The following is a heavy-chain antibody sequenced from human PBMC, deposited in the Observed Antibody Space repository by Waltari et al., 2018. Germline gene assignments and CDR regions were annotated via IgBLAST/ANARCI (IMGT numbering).Heavy chain of an antibody. CDR2: ISLNGRNE. D-gene: IGHD2-15*01. Sequence: QVKLVESGGGVVRPGSYLTLSCAASGFSITNYGVLWCRQAPGKGLEWGALISLNGRNEYYAGSVSGRFSISRDNSKNTVSLFMSRLTTEDTGVYFCATGLGFSSGANSFEIDSWGQGTLVSVSS. CDR3: ATGLGFSSGANSFEIDS. V-gene: IGHV3-30*03. J-gene: IGHJ4*02. CDR1: GFSITNYG.